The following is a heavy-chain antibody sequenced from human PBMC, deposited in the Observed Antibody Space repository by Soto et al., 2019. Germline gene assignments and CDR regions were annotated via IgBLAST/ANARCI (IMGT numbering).Heavy chain of an antibody. V-gene: IGHV4-30-2*01. CDR3: ARGAHYYERGTIVL. J-gene: IGHJ2*01. Sequence: QLQLQESGSGLVKPSQTLSLTCAVSGGSISSGGYSWSWIRQPPGKGLEWIGYIYHSGSTYYNPSIKSQVTMTVDRAKNQFALKRSAVAAADTAVYYCARGAHYYERGTIVLWGRGTLVTVSS. D-gene: IGHD3-22*01. CDR2: IYHSGST. CDR1: GGSISSGGYS.